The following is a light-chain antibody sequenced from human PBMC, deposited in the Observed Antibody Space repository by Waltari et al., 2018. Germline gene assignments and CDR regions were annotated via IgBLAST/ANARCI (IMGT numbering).Light chain of an antibody. CDR1: SSDVGDY. Sequence: QSALTQPPSASGSPGQSVTISCTGTSSDVGDYVPCYQQHPGKAPKLWISEVTKRPSGVLDRVAGTKSGDTASLTVSGLHAEDEADYYCSSYADSNNLVFGGGTKRTVL. V-gene: IGLV2-8*01. CDR3: SSYADSNNLV. J-gene: IGLJ2*01. CDR2: EVT.